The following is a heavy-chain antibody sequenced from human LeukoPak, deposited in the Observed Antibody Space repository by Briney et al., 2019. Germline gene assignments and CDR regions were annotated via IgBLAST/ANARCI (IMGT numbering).Heavy chain of an antibody. J-gene: IGHJ4*02. CDR3: ARVEYYGSGSYVN. Sequence: ASVKVSCKASGYTFTGYYMHWVRQAPGQGLEWMGWINPNSGGTNYAQKFQGRVTVTRDTSISTAYMELSRLRSDDTAVYYCARVEYYGSGSYVNWGQGTLVTVSS. CDR2: INPNSGGT. CDR1: GYTFTGYY. D-gene: IGHD3-10*01. V-gene: IGHV1-2*02.